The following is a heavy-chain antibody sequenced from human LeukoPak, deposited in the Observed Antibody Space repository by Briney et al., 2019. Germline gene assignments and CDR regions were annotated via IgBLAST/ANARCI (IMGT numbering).Heavy chain of an antibody. CDR2: IAGAGST. J-gene: IGHJ4*02. V-gene: IGHV3-66*01. D-gene: IGHD3-22*01. CDR3: ARGASYLYDSSGYFDF. CDR1: GFTVNKKY. Sequence: PGGCLRLACAASGFTVNKKYLSWVRQAPGKGLGWGSIIAGAGSTFYADPVKGRFTISRDNSKNTLFLQMTSLRVDDTAVYFCARGASYLYDSSGYFDFWGQGTLVTVSS.